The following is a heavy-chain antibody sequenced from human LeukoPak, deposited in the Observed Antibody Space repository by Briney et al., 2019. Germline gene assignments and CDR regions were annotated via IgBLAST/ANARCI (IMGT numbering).Heavy chain of an antibody. CDR1: GYTFTGYY. CDR3: ARVSWLLWFGEFQYYYYYYMDV. Sequence: VASVKVSCKASGYTFTGYYMHWVRQAPGQGLEWMGWINPNSGGTNYAQKFQGRVTMTRDTSISTAYMELSRLRSEDTAVYYCARVSWLLWFGEFQYYYYYYMDVWGKGTTVTISS. CDR2: INPNSGGT. D-gene: IGHD3-10*01. V-gene: IGHV1-2*02. J-gene: IGHJ6*03.